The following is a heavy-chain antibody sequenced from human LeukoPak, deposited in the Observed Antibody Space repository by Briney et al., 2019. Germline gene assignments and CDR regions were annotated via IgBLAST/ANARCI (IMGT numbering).Heavy chain of an antibody. D-gene: IGHD3-22*01. V-gene: IGHV1-69*13. Sequence: SVKVSCKASGGSFSRYAISWVRQAPGQGLEWMGGIIPIFGTANYAQKFQGRVTITADESTRTAYMELRTLRSEDTAIYYCARGSGETGGYYYVYWGRGTPVTVSS. CDR2: IIPIFGTA. CDR1: GGSFSRYA. J-gene: IGHJ4*02. CDR3: ARGSGETGGYYYVY.